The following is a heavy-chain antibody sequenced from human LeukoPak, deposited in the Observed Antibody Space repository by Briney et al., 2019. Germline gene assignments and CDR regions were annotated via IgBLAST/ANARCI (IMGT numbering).Heavy chain of an antibody. V-gene: IGHV4-61*01. CDR3: ARSQPRGHYGPGTYYNIPYYFDY. CDR1: GASVSSSNYY. D-gene: IGHD3-10*01. Sequence: KPSETLSLTCTVSGASVSSSNYYWSWIRQPPGKGLEWIGYIYNSGSTKYNPSLKSRVTMSLDTSNNQVSLKLSSVTAADTAVYYCARSQPRGHYGPGTYYNIPYYFDYWGQGTLVTVSS. CDR2: IYNSGST. J-gene: IGHJ4*02.